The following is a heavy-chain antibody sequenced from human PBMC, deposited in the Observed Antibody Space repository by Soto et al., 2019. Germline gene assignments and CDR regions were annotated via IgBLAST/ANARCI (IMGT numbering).Heavy chain of an antibody. D-gene: IGHD3-10*01. CDR3: ARASTRDYYGSGSYYYMDV. Sequence: QVQLQESGPGLVKPSQTLSLTCTVSGGSISSGGYYWSWIRQRPGKGLEWIGYIYYSGSTYYNPSLKSRVTISVDTSKNQFSLKLSSVTAADTAVYYCARASTRDYYGSGSYYYMDVWGKGTTVTVSS. V-gene: IGHV4-31*03. CDR2: IYYSGST. J-gene: IGHJ6*03. CDR1: GGSISSGGYY.